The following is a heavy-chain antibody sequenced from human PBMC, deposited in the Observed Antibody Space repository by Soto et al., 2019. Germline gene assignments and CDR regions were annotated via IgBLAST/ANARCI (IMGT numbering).Heavy chain of an antibody. CDR2: IISYNGDT. CDR1: GYTFTRSG. V-gene: IGHV1-18*01. CDR3: AREGVAAYYYCQIDV. Sequence: GASAKVSCKASGYTFTRSGISWVRQAPGQGPEWMRWIISYNGDTNYAQSFQGSVTMTTGICRCTAYIEMTSLRSDDTAVYYCAREGVAAYYYCQIDVWGEGTQVAVYS. D-gene: IGHD5-12*01. J-gene: IGHJ6*03.